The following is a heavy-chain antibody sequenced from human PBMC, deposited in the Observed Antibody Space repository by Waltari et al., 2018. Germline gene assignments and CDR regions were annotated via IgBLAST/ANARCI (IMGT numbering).Heavy chain of an antibody. D-gene: IGHD1-1*01. Sequence: EVQLVESGGGLVQPGGSLRLSFAASGFHFGSYDSHWVRQVTGKRLEWVSAIDSAGHTSFADSVTGRFTISRENAKNSMYLQMNSLTAGDTAVYYCVKEGVPTPGNWYFDLWGRGTLVTVSS. CDR3: VKEGVPTPGNWYFDL. J-gene: IGHJ2*01. CDR1: GFHFGSYD. V-gene: IGHV3-13*01. CDR2: IDSAGHT.